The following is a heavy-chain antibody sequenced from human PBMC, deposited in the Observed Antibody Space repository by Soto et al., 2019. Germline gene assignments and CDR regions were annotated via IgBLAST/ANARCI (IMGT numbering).Heavy chain of an antibody. CDR1: GGSISSSSYF. J-gene: IGHJ4*02. CDR2: IYYTGNT. Sequence: SETLSLTCTGSGGSISSSSYFWGWILQPPGKGLEWIGSIYYTGNTYYNPSLKSRVTISVDTSKNQFSLKLDSVTAADTAVYFCERHSIWLLLSDYWGQGSLVTVSS. D-gene: IGHD3-22*01. V-gene: IGHV4-39*01. CDR3: ERHSIWLLLSDY.